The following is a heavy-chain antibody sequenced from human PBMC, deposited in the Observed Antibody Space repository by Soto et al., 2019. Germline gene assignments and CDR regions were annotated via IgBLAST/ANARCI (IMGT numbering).Heavy chain of an antibody. V-gene: IGHV4-30-4*01. J-gene: IGHJ4*02. CDR2: IYYSGST. D-gene: IGHD3-22*01. CDR3: ARAMGDSSGYYGGEVDY. Sequence: SETLSLTCTVSGGSISSGDYYWSWIRQPPGKGLEWIGYIYYSGSTYYNPSLKSRVTIPVDTSKNQFSLKLSSVTAADTAVYYCARAMGDSSGYYGGEVDYWGQGTLVTVSS. CDR1: GGSISSGDYY.